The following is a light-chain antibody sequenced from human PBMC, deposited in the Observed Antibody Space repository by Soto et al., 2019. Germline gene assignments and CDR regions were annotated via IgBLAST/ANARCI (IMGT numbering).Light chain of an antibody. Sequence: QLVLTQSPSASASLGASVKFTCTLSSGHSSYAIAWHQQQPEKGPRYLMKLNSDGSHSKGDGIPDRFSGSSSGAERYLTISGLQSEDEADYYCQTWGTGIHVFGTGTKVTVL. J-gene: IGLJ1*01. CDR3: QTWGTGIHV. CDR1: SGHSSYA. V-gene: IGLV4-69*01. CDR2: LNSDGSH.